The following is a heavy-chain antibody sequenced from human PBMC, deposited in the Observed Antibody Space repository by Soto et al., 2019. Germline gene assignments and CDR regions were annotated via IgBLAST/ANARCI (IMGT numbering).Heavy chain of an antibody. D-gene: IGHD3-10*01. Sequence: GASVKVSCKASGYTFTGYYMHWVRQAPGQGLEWMGWINPNSGGTNYAQKFQGWVTMTRDTSISTAYMELSRLRSDDTAVYYCARDLGVRGVIILPRYYFDYWGQGTLVTVSS. CDR2: INPNSGGT. J-gene: IGHJ4*02. CDR3: ARDLGVRGVIILPRYYFDY. CDR1: GYTFTGYY. V-gene: IGHV1-2*04.